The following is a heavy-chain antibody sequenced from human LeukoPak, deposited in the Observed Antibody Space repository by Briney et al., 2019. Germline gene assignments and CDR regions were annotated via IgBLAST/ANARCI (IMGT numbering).Heavy chain of an antibody. CDR1: GFPFSSYS. Sequence: SGGSLGLSCAASGFPFSSYSMDWVRQAPGKGLEWVSSISSGTSFIYYADSVKGRFTISRDNAKNSLYLQMNSLRAEDTAVYYCARGTTALMDVWGKGTTVTVSS. D-gene: IGHD2-21*02. J-gene: IGHJ6*03. CDR3: ARGTTALMDV. V-gene: IGHV3-21*01. CDR2: ISSGTSFI.